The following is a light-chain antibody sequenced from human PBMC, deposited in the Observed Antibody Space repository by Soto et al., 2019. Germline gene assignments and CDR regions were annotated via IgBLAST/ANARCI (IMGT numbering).Light chain of an antibody. CDR1: SGHSSYA. Sequence: QSVLTQSPSASASLGASVKLTCTLSSGHSSYAIAWHQQQPEKGPRYLMKLNSDRSHSKGDGIPERFSGSSSGAERYLTISSLQSEDEPDYYCQTWGSGPWVFGGGTKVTVL. CDR3: QTWGSGPWV. CDR2: LNSDRSH. J-gene: IGLJ3*02. V-gene: IGLV4-69*01.